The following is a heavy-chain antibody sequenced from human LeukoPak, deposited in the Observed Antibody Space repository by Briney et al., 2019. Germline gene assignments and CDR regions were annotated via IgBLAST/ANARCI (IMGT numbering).Heavy chain of an antibody. CDR1: GFTFSSYS. Sequence: GGSLRLSCAASGFTFSSYSMNWVRQAPGKGLEWVSSISSSSSYIYYADSVKGRFTISRDNAKNSLYLQMNSLRAEDTAVYYCARDGRVVVITTHAFDIWGQGTMVTVSS. CDR2: ISSSSSYI. CDR3: ARDGRVVVITTHAFDI. D-gene: IGHD3-22*01. J-gene: IGHJ3*02. V-gene: IGHV3-21*01.